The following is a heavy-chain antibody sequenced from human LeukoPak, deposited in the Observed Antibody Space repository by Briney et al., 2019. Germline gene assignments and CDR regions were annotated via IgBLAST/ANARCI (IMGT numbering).Heavy chain of an antibody. D-gene: IGHD3-9*01. V-gene: IGHV1-2*06. CDR2: INPNSGGT. CDR3: ASNYDILTGYFRGAFDI. CDR1: GYTFTGYY. Sequence: ASVKVSCKASGYTFTGYYMQWVRQAPGQGLEWMGRINPNSGGTNYAQKFQGRVTMTRDTSISTAYMELSRLRSDGTAVYYCASNYDILTGYFRGAFDIWGQGTMVTVSS. J-gene: IGHJ3*02.